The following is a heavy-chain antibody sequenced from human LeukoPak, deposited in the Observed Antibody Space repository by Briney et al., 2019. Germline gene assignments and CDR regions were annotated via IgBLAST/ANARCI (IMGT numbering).Heavy chain of an antibody. CDR1: GYSISSGYY. D-gene: IGHD3-22*01. CDR3: VTYDRVVVIVDY. J-gene: IGHJ4*02. V-gene: IGHV4-38-2*02. CDR2: IYHSGST. Sequence: SQTLSLTCTVSGYSISSGYYWGWIRQPPGKGLEWIGSIYHSGSTYYNPSLKSRVTISVDTSKNQFSLKLSSVTAADTAVYYCVTYDRVVVIVDYWGQGTLVTVSS.